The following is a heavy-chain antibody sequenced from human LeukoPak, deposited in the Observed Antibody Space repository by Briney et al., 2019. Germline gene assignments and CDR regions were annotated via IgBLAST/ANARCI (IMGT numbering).Heavy chain of an antibody. CDR2: ISGSGGST. Sequence: PGGSLRLSCAASGFTFSSYAMSWVRQAPGKGLEWVSAISGSGGSTYYADSVKGRFTISRDNSKNTLYLQMNSLRAEDTAVYYCAKDVSYSSSWYGDYWGQGTLVTVSS. CDR3: AKDVSYSSSWYGDY. V-gene: IGHV3-23*01. J-gene: IGHJ4*02. CDR1: GFTFSSYA. D-gene: IGHD6-13*01.